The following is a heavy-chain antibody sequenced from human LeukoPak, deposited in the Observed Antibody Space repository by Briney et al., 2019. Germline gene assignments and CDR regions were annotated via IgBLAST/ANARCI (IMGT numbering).Heavy chain of an antibody. CDR3: ANLYH. CDR1: GFIVSTNF. CDR2: IYSGGAT. V-gene: IGHV3-53*01. D-gene: IGHD3-16*01. J-gene: IGHJ4*02. Sequence: PGGSLRLSCAASGFIVSTNFMSWVRQAPGKGLEWVSLIYSGGATYYADSVKGRFTISRDNSKNTLYLQMNSLRAEDTAVYYCANLYHWGQGTLVTVSS.